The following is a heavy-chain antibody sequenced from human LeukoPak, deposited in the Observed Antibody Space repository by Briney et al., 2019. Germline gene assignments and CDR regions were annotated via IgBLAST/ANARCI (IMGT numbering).Heavy chain of an antibody. CDR2: ISYDGNNK. CDR1: GFTFSSYA. V-gene: IGHV3-30*04. D-gene: IGHD4-17*01. CDR3: AKDVDYGDYVVY. Sequence: GGSLRLSCAASGFTFSSYAMHWVRQAPGKGLEWVAIISYDGNNKYYADSVKGRSTISRDSSKNTLYLQMNSLRAEDTAIYYCAKDVDYGDYVVYWGQGTLVTVSS. J-gene: IGHJ4*02.